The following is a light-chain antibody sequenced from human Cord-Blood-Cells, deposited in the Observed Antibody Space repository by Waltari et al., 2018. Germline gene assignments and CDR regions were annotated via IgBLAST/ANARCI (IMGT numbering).Light chain of an antibody. J-gene: IGLJ2*01. Sequence: QSALTQPASVSGSPGQSITISCTGTSSCVGSYNLVSWYQQHPGKAPKLMIYEGSKRPSGVSNRFSGSKSGNTASLTISGLQAEDEADYYCCSYAGSSTVFGGGTKLTVL. V-gene: IGLV2-23*01. CDR1: SSCVGSYNL. CDR2: EGS. CDR3: CSYAGSSTV.